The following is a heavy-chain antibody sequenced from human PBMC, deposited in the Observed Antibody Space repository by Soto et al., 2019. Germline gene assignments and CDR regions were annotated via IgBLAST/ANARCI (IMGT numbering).Heavy chain of an antibody. D-gene: IGHD6-19*01. CDR3: ARQGSSGWYANWFDP. V-gene: IGHV4-39*01. J-gene: IGHJ5*02. CDR2: IYYSGST. Sequence: GKGLEWIGSIYYSGSTYYNPSLKSRVTISVDTSKNQFSLKLSSVTAADTAVCYCARQGSSGWYANWFDPWGQGTLVTVSS.